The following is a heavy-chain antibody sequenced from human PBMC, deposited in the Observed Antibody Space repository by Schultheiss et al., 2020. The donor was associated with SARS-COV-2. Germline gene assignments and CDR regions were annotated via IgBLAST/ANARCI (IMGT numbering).Heavy chain of an antibody. D-gene: IGHD3-3*01. V-gene: IGHV3-11*01. CDR3: AKTVLRFLEPFDY. CDR2: ISSSSNPI. J-gene: IGHJ4*02. CDR1: GFTFSDYY. Sequence: GESLKISCAGSGFTFSDYYMSWIRQAPGKGLEWVSYISSSSNPIYYADSVKGRFTISRDNAKNSLYLQMNSLRIEDTAVYYCAKTVLRFLEPFDYWGQGTLVTVSS.